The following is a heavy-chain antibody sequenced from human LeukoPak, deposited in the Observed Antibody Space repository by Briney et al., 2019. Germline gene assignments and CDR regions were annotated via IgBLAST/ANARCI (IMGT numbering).Heavy chain of an antibody. CDR1: GGSISSYY. J-gene: IGHJ4*02. CDR3: ARGGDSGYDPEDY. V-gene: IGHV4-59*01. Sequence: PSVTLSLTCTVSGGSISSYYWSWIRQPPGKGLEWIGYIYYSGSTNYNPSLKSRVTVSVDTSKNQFSLKLSSVTAADTAVYYCARGGDSGYDPEDYWGQGTLVTVSS. CDR2: IYYSGST. D-gene: IGHD5-12*01.